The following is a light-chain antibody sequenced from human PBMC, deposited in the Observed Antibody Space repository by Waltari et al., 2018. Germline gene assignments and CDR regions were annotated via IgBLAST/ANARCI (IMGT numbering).Light chain of an antibody. Sequence: DIQMTQSPSSLSASVGDRVTITCRASQGISNWLAWYQQKPGKAPKLLIYRASNLETGVPSRFSGSGAGTAFTFTISSLQPEDIATYYCQQHDNSPPSFGQGTKVEIK. V-gene: IGKV1-33*01. CDR1: QGISNW. CDR2: RAS. CDR3: QQHDNSPPS. J-gene: IGKJ1*01.